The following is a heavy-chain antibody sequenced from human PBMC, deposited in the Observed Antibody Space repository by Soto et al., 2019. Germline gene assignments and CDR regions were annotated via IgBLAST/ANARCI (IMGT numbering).Heavy chain of an antibody. CDR1: GFTFGGSP. CDR3: VLDGWRRTGCYSLDL. CDR2: IRSDSASSAI. D-gene: IGHD2-2*01. J-gene: IGHJ5*02. V-gene: IGHV3-73*01. Sequence: EAQLVQSGGGLVQPGGSLQLSCAASGFTFGGSPVHWVRQASGKGLEWVGRIRSDSASSAIAYAASVRGRFTLSRDDSKNTAYLQVNSLEVEDTSRYYCVLDGWRRTGCYSLDLWGQGTLVTVSS.